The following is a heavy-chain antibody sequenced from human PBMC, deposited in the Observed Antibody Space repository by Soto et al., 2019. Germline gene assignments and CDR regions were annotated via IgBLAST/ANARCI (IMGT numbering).Heavy chain of an antibody. Sequence: QAQLVQSGAEVKEPGASVKVSCKASGYTFTYDLMHWVRQAPGQGLEWEGIINPNDDYTAYAQKFQGRVTMTRDTSTSTVYMELGGLIFDDTATYYCARARYYAMDVWGQGTTVTVFS. CDR1: GYTFTYDL. V-gene: IGHV1-46*01. J-gene: IGHJ6*02. CDR2: INPNDDYT. CDR3: ARARYYAMDV.